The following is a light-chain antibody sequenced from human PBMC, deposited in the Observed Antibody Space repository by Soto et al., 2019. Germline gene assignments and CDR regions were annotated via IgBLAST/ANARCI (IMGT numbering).Light chain of an antibody. V-gene: IGLV2-14*01. J-gene: IGLJ1*01. Sequence: QSALTQPASVSGSPGQSITISCTGSSSDVGGYNYVSWYQQHPGKAPKVMISEVNHRPSGVSNRFSGSKSGNTASLTISGLQAEDEADYYCSSYTSSRTYVFGTGTKVTVL. CDR1: SSDVGGYNY. CDR2: EVN. CDR3: SSYTSSRTYV.